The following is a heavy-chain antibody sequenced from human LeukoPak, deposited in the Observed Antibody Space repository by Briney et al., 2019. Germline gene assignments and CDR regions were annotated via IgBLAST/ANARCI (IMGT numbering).Heavy chain of an antibody. J-gene: IGHJ4*02. Sequence: ASVKVSCKASGYTFTSYYMHWVRQAPGQGLEWMGIINPSGGSTSYAQKFQGRVTMTRDMSTSTVYMELRSLRSDDTAVYYCARESGRDSPDWGQGTLVTVSS. CDR1: GYTFTSYY. CDR3: ARESGRDSPD. CDR2: INPSGGST. V-gene: IGHV1-46*01. D-gene: IGHD2-21*01.